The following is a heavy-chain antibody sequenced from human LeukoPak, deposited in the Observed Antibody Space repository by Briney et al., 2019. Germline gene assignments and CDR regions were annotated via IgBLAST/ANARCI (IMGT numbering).Heavy chain of an antibody. J-gene: IGHJ6*02. CDR2: MNPNSGNT. Sequence: ASVKVSCKASGYTFTSYDINWVRQATGQGLEWMGWMNPNSGNTGYAQKFQGRVTMTRNTSISTAYMELSSLRSEDTAVYYCAREGRCSSTSCSIGAYYYGMDVWGQGTTVTVSS. CDR1: GYTFTSYD. D-gene: IGHD2-2*01. V-gene: IGHV1-8*01. CDR3: AREGRCSSTSCSIGAYYYGMDV.